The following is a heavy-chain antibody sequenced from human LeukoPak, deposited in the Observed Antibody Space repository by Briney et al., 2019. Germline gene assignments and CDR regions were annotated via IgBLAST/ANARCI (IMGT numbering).Heavy chain of an antibody. CDR1: GGTFSSYA. Sequence: SVKVSCKASGGTFSSYAISWVRQAPGQGLASMGRIIPIFGTANYAQKFQGRVTITTDESTSTAYMELSSLRSEDTAVYYCARARPYYYYYMDVWGKGTTVTVSS. CDR2: IIPIFGTA. V-gene: IGHV1-69*05. J-gene: IGHJ6*03. CDR3: ARARPYYYYYMDV.